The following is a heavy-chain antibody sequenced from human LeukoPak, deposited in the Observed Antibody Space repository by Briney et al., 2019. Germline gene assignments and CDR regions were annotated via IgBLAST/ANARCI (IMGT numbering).Heavy chain of an antibody. CDR1: GFTFSGSA. CDR3: AKSYFGSGSYYSG. CDR2: IRSKAYNYAT. J-gene: IGHJ4*02. Sequence: PGGSLRLSCAGSGFTFSGSAMHWVRQASGKGLEWVDRIRSKAYNYATAYAASVKGRFTISRDNSKNTLYLQMNSLRAEDTAVYYCAKSYFGSGSYYSGWGQGILVTVSS. V-gene: IGHV3-73*01. D-gene: IGHD3-10*01.